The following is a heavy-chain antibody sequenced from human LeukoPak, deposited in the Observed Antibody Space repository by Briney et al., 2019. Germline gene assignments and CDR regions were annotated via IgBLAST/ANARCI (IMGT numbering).Heavy chain of an antibody. CDR3: ASGTGGSDY. CDR1: GGSISSYY. D-gene: IGHD2-8*02. Sequence: SETLSLTCTVSGGSISSYYWSWIRQPPGKGLEWIGYIYTSGSTNYTPSLKSRVTISVDASKNQFSLKLSSVTAADTAVYYCASGTGGSDYWGQGTLVTVSS. V-gene: IGHV4-4*09. J-gene: IGHJ4*02. CDR2: IYTSGST.